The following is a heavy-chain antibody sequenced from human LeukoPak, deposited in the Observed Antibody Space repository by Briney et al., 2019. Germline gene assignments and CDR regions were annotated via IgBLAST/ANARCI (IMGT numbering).Heavy chain of an antibody. CDR1: GGTFSSYA. Sequence: ASVKVSCKASGGTFSSYAISWVRQAPGQGLEWMGGIIPIFGTANYAQKFQGRVTITTDESTSTAYMELSSLRSEDTAVYYCARVRQQLVQGHWFDPWGQGTLVTVSS. CDR2: IIPIFGTA. D-gene: IGHD6-13*01. CDR3: ARVRQQLVQGHWFDP. V-gene: IGHV1-69*05. J-gene: IGHJ5*02.